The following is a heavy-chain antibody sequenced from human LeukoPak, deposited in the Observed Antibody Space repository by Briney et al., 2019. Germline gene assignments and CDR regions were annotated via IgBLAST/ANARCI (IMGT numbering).Heavy chain of an antibody. V-gene: IGHV4-61*01. CDR3: ARVCYDSSGTIHGFDP. D-gene: IGHD3-22*01. CDR1: GGSISSYSYY. J-gene: IGHJ5*02. CDR2: IYYTET. Sequence: SETLSLTCTVSGGSISSYSYYWSWIRQSPGKGLEWIGYIYYTETSYNPSLKSRVTISADTSKNQFSLKLSSVTAADTAVYYCARVCYDSSGTIHGFDPWGQGTLVTVSS.